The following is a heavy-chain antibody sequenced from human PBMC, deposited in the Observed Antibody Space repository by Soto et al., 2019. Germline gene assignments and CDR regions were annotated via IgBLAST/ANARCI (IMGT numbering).Heavy chain of an antibody. V-gene: IGHV3-74*01. CDR1: GSALSRYW. D-gene: IGHD2-15*01. CDR3: VSDTEDRSY. CDR2: LSPDGNDL. J-gene: IGHJ4*02. Sequence: PVGSLRLSCAASGSALSRYWLHWVRQAPGKVPLWVSRLSPDGNDLKYADSVKGRFTIARDNAKNTLYLQMNSLRAEDTAVYYCVSDTEDRSYWGQGTLVTVSS.